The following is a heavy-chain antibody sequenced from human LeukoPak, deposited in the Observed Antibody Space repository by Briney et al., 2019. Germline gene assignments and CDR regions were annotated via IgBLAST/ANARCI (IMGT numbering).Heavy chain of an antibody. V-gene: IGHV3-30-3*01. Sequence: GGSLRLSCAASGFTLSRYAMHWVRQAPGKGLDWVAVISYDGSDKYYGDSVKGRFTISRDNSKNTLYLQMNSLRAEDTAVYYCARVVVAATLGNWFDPWGQGTLVTVSS. CDR3: ARVVVAATLGNWFDP. J-gene: IGHJ5*02. D-gene: IGHD6-19*01. CDR1: GFTLSRYA. CDR2: ISYDGSDK.